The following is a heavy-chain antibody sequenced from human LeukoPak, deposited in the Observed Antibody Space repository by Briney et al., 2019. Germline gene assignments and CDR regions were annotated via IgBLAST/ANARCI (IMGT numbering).Heavy chain of an antibody. CDR2: IKQEGSEK. V-gene: IGHV3-7*01. CDR1: GGSFSGYY. CDR3: ARGFELDY. J-gene: IGHJ4*02. Sequence: ETLSLTCAVYGGSFSGYYWSWIRQPPGKGLEWVANIKQEGSEKYYVGSVKGRFTISRDDARNSLYLQMNSLRAEDTAVYFCARGFELDYWGQGTLVTVSS.